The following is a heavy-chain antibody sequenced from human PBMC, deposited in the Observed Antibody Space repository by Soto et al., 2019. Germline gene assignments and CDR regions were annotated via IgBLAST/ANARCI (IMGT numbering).Heavy chain of an antibody. Sequence: SETLSLTCSVSGGSIDRFYWSWIRQPAGKGLEWIGHIYSSGLTHYSPSLRSRVTMSLDSSKSQISLKLTSVTAADTAVSYCARAWELPRFGSWGPGTLVPVSS. CDR3: ARAWELPRFGS. J-gene: IGHJ4*02. CDR2: IYSSGLT. V-gene: IGHV4-4*07. CDR1: GGSIDRFY. D-gene: IGHD1-7*01.